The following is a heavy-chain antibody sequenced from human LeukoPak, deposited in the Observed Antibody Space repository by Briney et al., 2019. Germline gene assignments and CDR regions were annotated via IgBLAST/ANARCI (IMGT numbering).Heavy chain of an antibody. D-gene: IGHD6-6*01. V-gene: IGHV1-18*04. J-gene: IGHJ3*02. Sequence: ASVKVSCKASGYTFSGYYIHWVRQAPGQGLEWMGWISAYNGNTNYAQKLQGRVTMTTDTSTSTAYMELRSLRSDDTAVYYCARADSSSSRGAFDIWGQGTMVTVSS. CDR3: ARADSSSSRGAFDI. CDR1: GYTFSGYY. CDR2: ISAYNGNT.